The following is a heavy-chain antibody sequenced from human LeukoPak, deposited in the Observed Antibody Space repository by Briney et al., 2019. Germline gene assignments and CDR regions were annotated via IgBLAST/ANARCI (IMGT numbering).Heavy chain of an antibody. Sequence: SETLSLTCTVSGGSINSGSYYWSWIRQPAGKGLEWIGRIYASGSTNYNPSLKSRVTISVDTSKNQFSLKLSSVTAADTAVYYCARFSSSAFDIWGQETMVTVSS. J-gene: IGHJ3*02. D-gene: IGHD6-6*01. CDR1: GGSINSGSYY. V-gene: IGHV4-61*02. CDR2: IYASGST. CDR3: ARFSSSAFDI.